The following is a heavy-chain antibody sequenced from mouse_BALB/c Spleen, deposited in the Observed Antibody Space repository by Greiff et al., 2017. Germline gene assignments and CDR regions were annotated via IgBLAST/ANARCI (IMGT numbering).Heavy chain of an antibody. Sequence: LQESGPGLVAPSQSLSITCTVSGFSLTSYGVHWVRQPPGKGLEWLGVIWAGGSTNYNSALMSRLSISKDNSKSQVFLKMNSLQTDDTAMYYCARFLYYYGSSSYAMDYWGQGTSVTVSS. CDR1: GFSLTSYG. CDR3: ARFLYYYGSSSYAMDY. CDR2: IWAGGST. V-gene: IGHV2-9*02. J-gene: IGHJ4*01. D-gene: IGHD1-1*01.